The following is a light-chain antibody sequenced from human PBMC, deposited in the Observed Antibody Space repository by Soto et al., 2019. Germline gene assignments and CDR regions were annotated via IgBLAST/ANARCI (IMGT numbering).Light chain of an antibody. CDR2: EVH. Sequence: QSVLTQPPSASGSPGQSVAISCTGTSSDVGGYNYVSWYQQHPGKAPKIMIYEVHKRPAGFPDRVSGSKSGNTASLTVSGLQAEDVADYYCSSYARSSNVVGTGTKLTVL. CDR3: SSYARSSNV. V-gene: IGLV2-8*01. J-gene: IGLJ1*01. CDR1: SSDVGGYNY.